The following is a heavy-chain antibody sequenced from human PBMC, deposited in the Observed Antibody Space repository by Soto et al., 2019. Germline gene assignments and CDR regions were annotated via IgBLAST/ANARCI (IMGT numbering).Heavy chain of an antibody. CDR2: INPKSGGT. Sequence: GASVKVSCKASGYSFSDYHIHWVRQAPGQGLEWLGRINPKSGGTSSAQKFQGWVTMTRDTSISTAHMELTGLRVDDTGVYYCARDKEVLLTNYGMAVWGQGTTVTVSS. V-gene: IGHV1-2*04. CDR1: GYSFSDYH. CDR3: ARDKEVLLTNYGMAV. J-gene: IGHJ6*02.